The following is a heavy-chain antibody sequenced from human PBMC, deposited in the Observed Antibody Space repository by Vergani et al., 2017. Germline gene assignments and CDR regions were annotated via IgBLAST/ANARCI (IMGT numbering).Heavy chain of an antibody. J-gene: IGHJ4*02. CDR2: MNPNSGNT. CDR1: GYTFTSYD. Sequence: QVQLVQSGAEVKKPGASVKVSCKASGYTFTSYDINWVRQATGQGLEWMGWMNPNSGNTGYAQKFQGIVTMTRDTSTSTVYMELSSLRSEDTAVYYCTRGWYYDSIAYWAYWGQGTLVTVSS. V-gene: IGHV1-8*02. CDR3: TRGWYYDSIAYWAY. D-gene: IGHD3-22*01.